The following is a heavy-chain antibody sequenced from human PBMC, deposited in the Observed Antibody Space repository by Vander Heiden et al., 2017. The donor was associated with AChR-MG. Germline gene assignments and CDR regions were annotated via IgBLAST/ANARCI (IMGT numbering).Heavy chain of an antibody. D-gene: IGHD3-22*01. CDR1: GFTFSSYS. CDR3: ETYDSTAYYLDR. CDR2: ISGSGGNT. J-gene: IGHJ4*02. V-gene: IGHV3-23*01. Sequence: EVQLLESGGGLVQPGGSLRLSCAASGFTFSSYSMSWVRQTPGKGLEWVSAISGSGGNTYYADSVKGRFTISRDNSKNTLYLQMSSLRVEDTAVYYCETYDSTAYYLDRWGQGTLVTVSS.